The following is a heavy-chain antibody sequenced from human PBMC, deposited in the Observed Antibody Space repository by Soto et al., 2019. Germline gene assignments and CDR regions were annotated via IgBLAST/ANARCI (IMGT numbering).Heavy chain of an antibody. CDR3: ARGMAVAGHYFDS. J-gene: IGHJ4*02. D-gene: IGHD6-19*01. CDR2: INHSGST. Sequence: SETLSLTCAVYGGSFSGYYWSWIRQPPGKGLEWIGEINHSGSTNYNPSLKSRVTISVDTSKNQFSLKLSSVTAADTAVYYCARGMAVAGHYFDSWGRGTPVTVSS. V-gene: IGHV4-34*01. CDR1: GGSFSGYY.